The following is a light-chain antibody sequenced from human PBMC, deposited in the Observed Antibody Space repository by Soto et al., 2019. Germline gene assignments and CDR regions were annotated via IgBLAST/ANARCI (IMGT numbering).Light chain of an antibody. CDR1: SSDVGGYNY. J-gene: IGLJ2*01. V-gene: IGLV2-14*01. Sequence: QSVLTQPASVSGSPGQSITISCTGTSSDVGGYNYVSWYQQHPGKVPKLMISEVSNRPSGVSNRFSGSKSGNTASLTISGLQTEDEADYYCSSCTSSSTVVFGGGTKLTVL. CDR2: EVS. CDR3: SSCTSSSTVV.